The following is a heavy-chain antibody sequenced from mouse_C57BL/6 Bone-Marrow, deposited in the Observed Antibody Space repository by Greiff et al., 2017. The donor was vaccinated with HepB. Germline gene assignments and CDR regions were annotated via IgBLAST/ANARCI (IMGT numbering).Heavy chain of an antibody. V-gene: IGHV1-76*01. CDR3: ARSEICYYGSSFAY. J-gene: IGHJ3*01. CDR2: IYPGSGNT. D-gene: IGHD1-1*01. CDR1: GYTFTDYY. Sequence: QVQLQQSGAELVRPGASVKLSCKASGYTFTDYYINGVKQRPGQGLEWIARIYPGSGNTYYNEKFKGKATLTAEKSSSTAYMQLSSLTSEDSAVYFCARSEICYYGSSFAYWGQGTLVTVSA.